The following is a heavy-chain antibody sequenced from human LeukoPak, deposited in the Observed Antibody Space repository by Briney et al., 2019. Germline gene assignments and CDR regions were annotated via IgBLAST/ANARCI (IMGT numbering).Heavy chain of an antibody. CDR2: ISSSGSTI. V-gene: IGHV3-48*03. J-gene: IGHJ3*01. CDR3: ARRDTAMVTSSNWFDP. CDR1: GFTFSSYE. D-gene: IGHD5-18*01. Sequence: GGSLRLSCAASGFTFSSYEMNWVRQAPGKGLEWVSYISSSGSTIYYADSVKGRFTISRDNAKNSLYLQMNSLRAEDTAVYYCARRDTAMVTSSNWFDPWGQGTMVTVSS.